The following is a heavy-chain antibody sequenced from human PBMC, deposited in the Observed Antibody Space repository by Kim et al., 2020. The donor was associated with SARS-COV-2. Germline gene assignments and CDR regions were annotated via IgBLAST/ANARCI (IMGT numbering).Heavy chain of an antibody. D-gene: IGHD3-10*01. J-gene: IGHJ1*01. CDR2: ISSSSSYT. CDR3: ARASYYGSGSDKYFQH. Sequence: GGSLRLSCAASGFTFSDYYMSWIRQAPGKGLEWVSYISSSSSYTNYADSVKGRFTISRDNAKNSLYLQMNSLRAEDTAVYYCARASYYGSGSDKYFQHWGQGTLVTVSS. CDR1: GFTFSDYY. V-gene: IGHV3-11*05.